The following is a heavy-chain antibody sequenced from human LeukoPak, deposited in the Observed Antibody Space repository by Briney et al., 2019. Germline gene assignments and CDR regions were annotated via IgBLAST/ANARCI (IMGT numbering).Heavy chain of an antibody. J-gene: IGHJ4*02. V-gene: IGHV3-23*01. CDR3: AKVSRGPVDYKNYWCPNDY. CDR2: ISGSGGST. Sequence: GGSLRLSCAASGFTFSSYAMSWVRQAPGKGLEWVSAISGSGGSTYYADSVKGRFTISRDNSKNTLYLQMNSLRAEDTAVYYCAKVSRGPVDYKNYWCPNDYWGQGTLVTVSS. D-gene: IGHD2-8*02. CDR1: GFTFSSYA.